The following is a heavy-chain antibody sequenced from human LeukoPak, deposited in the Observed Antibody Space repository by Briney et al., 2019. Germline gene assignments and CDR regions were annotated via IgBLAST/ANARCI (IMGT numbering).Heavy chain of an antibody. CDR3: ARLLNLRIAAAGTKAFDI. CDR1: GGSISSSSYY. CDR2: IYYSGST. D-gene: IGHD6-13*01. V-gene: IGHV4-39*01. J-gene: IGHJ3*02. Sequence: SETLSLTCTVSGGSISSSSYYWGWIRQPPGKGLEWIGSIYYSGSTYYNPSLKSRVTISVDTSKNQFSLKLSSVTAADTAVYYCARLLNLRIAAAGTKAFDIWGQGTMVTVSS.